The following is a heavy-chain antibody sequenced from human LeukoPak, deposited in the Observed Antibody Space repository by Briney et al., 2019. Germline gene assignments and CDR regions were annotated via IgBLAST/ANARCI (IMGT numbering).Heavy chain of an antibody. V-gene: IGHV3-21*01. J-gene: IGHJ6*03. CDR3: ARGAITKYYYYYMDV. CDR2: ISSSSSYI. CDR1: GFTFSSYS. D-gene: IGHD3-10*01. Sequence: GGSLRLSCAASGFTFSSYSMNWVRQAPGKGLEWVSSISSSSSYIYYADSVKGRFTISRDNAKNSLYLQMNSLRAEDTAVYYCARGAITKYYYYYMDVWGKGTTVTISS.